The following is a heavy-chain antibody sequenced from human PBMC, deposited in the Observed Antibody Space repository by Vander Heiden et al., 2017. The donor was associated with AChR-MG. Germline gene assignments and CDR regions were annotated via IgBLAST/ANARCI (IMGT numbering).Heavy chain of an antibody. CDR1: GGAFNSYA. J-gene: IGHJ3*02. V-gene: IGHV1-69*06. CDR2: ITPIFGRA. Sequence: QVQLVQSGAEVKKPGSSVKVSCKASGGAFNSYAISWVRQAPGQGLEWMGGITPIFGRANYAQRFQGRVTITADKSTSTAYMELSSLIFEDTAVYYCAREIFQPGAFDIWGLGTMVTVSS. CDR3: AREIFQPGAFDI.